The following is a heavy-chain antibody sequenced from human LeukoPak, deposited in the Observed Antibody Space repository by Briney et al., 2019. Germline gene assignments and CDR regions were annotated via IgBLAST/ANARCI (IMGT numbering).Heavy chain of an antibody. Sequence: SETLSLTCAVYGGSFSGYYWSWILQPPGKGLEWIGEINHSGSTNYNPSLKSRVTISVDTSKNQFSLKLSSVTAADTAVYYCARGSSRYSIWGQGTMVTVSS. CDR1: GGSFSGYY. CDR2: INHSGST. D-gene: IGHD3-16*02. J-gene: IGHJ3*02. V-gene: IGHV4-34*01. CDR3: ARGSSRYSI.